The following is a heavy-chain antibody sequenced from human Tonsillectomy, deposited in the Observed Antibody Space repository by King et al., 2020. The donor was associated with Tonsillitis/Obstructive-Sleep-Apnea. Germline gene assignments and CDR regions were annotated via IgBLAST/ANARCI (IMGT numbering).Heavy chain of an antibody. Sequence: VQLVQSGGGLVQPGGSLRLSCAASGFTFSSYWMSWVRQAPGKGLEWVANIKQDGSEKYYVDSVKGRFTISRDNAKNSLYLQMNSLRAEDTAVYYCARAVVRYFDWFRSPYGMDVWGQGTTVTVSS. D-gene: IGHD3-9*01. J-gene: IGHJ6*02. V-gene: IGHV3-7*03. CDR3: ARAVVRYFDWFRSPYGMDV. CDR2: IKQDGSEK. CDR1: GFTFSSYW.